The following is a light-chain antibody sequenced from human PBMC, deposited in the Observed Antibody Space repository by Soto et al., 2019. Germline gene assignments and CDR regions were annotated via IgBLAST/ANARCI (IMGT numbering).Light chain of an antibody. CDR3: QKYNSAPLT. J-gene: IGKJ4*01. V-gene: IGKV1-39*01. Sequence: DIQMTQSPSSLSASVGDTVTITCRASQSINSRFSWYQQKAGQAPKLLIYAASRLQSGVPSRFSGSGSGTDFTLTISSLQPEDVAAYYCQKYNSAPLTFGGGTKVDIK. CDR2: AAS. CDR1: QSINSR.